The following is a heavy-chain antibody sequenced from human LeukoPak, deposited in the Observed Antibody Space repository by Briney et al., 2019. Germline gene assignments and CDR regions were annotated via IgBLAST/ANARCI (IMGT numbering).Heavy chain of an antibody. CDR3: ARHYSGTYSDDAFDI. V-gene: IGHV3-7*05. J-gene: IGHJ3*02. Sequence: GGSLRLSCAASGFTFNSHWMGWVRQAPGKGLEWVANIKQDGREKYYVDSVKGRFTISRDNAKNSLYLQMSSLRAEDTAVYYCARHYSGTYSDDAFDIWGQGTMVTVSS. CDR1: GFTFNSHW. CDR2: IKQDGREK. D-gene: IGHD3-10*01.